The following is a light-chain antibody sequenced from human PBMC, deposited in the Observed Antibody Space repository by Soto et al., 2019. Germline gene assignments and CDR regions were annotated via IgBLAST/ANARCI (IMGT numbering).Light chain of an antibody. CDR2: GNS. V-gene: IGLV1-40*01. CDR1: SSNIGAGYD. CDR3: QSYYSGLSGWV. J-gene: IGLJ3*02. Sequence: QSVLTQPPSVSGAPGQRVTISCTESSSNIGAGYDVHWYQQLPGTAPKLLIYGNSNRPSGVPDRFSGSKSGTSASLAITGLQPEDEADSDSQSYYSGLSGWVFGGGTKLTVL.